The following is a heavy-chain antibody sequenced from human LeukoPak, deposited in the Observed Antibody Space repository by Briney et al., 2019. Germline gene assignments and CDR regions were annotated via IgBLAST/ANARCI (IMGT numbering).Heavy chain of an antibody. CDR2: ISSNGGST. J-gene: IGHJ5*02. V-gene: IGHV3-64*02. Sequence: GGSLRLSCAASGFTFNSYAMHWVRQAPEKGLEYVSAISSNGGSTYYADSVKGRFTISRDNSKNTLYLQMGSLRAEDMAVYYCARGVDYYGSGSYWSNWFDPRGQGTLVTVSS. CDR1: GFTFNSYA. D-gene: IGHD3-10*01. CDR3: ARGVDYYGSGSYWSNWFDP.